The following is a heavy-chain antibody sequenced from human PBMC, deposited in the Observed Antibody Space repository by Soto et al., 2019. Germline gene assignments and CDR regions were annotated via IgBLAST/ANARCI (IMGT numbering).Heavy chain of an antibody. CDR1: EVSISGYC. J-gene: IGHJ5*02. CDR3: ARVTGP. V-gene: IGHV4-59*12. Sequence: SETMSHTCSVSEVSISGYCWSWIRQPPGKGLEWIGYIYHSGSTYYNPSLKSRVTISVDRSKNQFSLKLSSVTDADTAVYYCARVTGPWGQGTLVTVSS. D-gene: IGHD7-27*01. CDR2: IYHSGST.